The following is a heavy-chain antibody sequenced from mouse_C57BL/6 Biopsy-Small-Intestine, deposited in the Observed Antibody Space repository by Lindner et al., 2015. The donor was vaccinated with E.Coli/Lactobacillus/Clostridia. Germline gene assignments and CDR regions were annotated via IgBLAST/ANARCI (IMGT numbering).Heavy chain of an antibody. CDR3: ARSGNYYGTSRDYFGF. D-gene: IGHD1-1*01. CDR1: GYTFTSHW. J-gene: IGHJ1*03. CDR2: IFPESRSS. Sequence: VQLQESGAELVKPGASVKISCKVPGYTFTSHWMQWIRQRPGQGLEWIGEIFPESRSSYYNEKLKGKATLTVDTSSSTAYMQVNSLTSEDSAVYFCARSGNYYGTSRDYFGFWGTGTTVTVSS. V-gene: IGHV1-56*01.